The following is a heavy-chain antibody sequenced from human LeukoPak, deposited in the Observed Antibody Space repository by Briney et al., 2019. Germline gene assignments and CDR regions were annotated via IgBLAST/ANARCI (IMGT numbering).Heavy chain of an antibody. CDR1: GYTSTGYY. CDR3: ARPHPYGSGSYPN. J-gene: IGHJ4*02. D-gene: IGHD3-10*01. Sequence: ASVKVSCKASGYTSTGYYMHWVRQAPGQGLEWMGWINPNSGGTNYAQKFQGRVTMTRDTSISTAYMELSRLRSDDTAVYYCARPHPYGSGSYPNWGQGTLVTVSS. V-gene: IGHV1-2*02. CDR2: INPNSGGT.